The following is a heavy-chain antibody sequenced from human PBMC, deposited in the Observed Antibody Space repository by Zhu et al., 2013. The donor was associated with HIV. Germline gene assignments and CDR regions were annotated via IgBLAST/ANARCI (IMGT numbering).Heavy chain of an antibody. V-gene: IGHV3-30*18. CDR3: AKLQTHTVTTIDY. Sequence: QVQLVESGGGVVQPGRSLRLYCAASRFIFSDYGMHWVRQAPGKGLEWVAVISHEGNHKYYADSVKGRFTISRDNSKNTLYLQMNSLRAEDTAVYYCAKLQTHTVTTIDYWGQGTLVTVSS. CDR2: ISHEGNHK. D-gene: IGHD4-17*01. CDR1: RFIFSDYG. J-gene: IGHJ4*02.